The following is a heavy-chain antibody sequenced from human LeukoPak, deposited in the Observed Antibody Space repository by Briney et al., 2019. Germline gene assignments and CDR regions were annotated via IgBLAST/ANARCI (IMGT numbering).Heavy chain of an antibody. CDR1: GGSFSGYY. CDR3: ARALGVVVAATPLWFDP. V-gene: IGHV4-34*01. CDR2: INHSGST. D-gene: IGHD2-15*01. J-gene: IGHJ5*02. Sequence: SETLSLTCAVYGGSFSGYYWSWIRQPPGKGLEWIGEINHSGSTNYNPSLKSRVTISVDTSKNQFSLKLSSVTAADTAVYYCARALGVVVAATPLWFDPWGQGTLVTVSS.